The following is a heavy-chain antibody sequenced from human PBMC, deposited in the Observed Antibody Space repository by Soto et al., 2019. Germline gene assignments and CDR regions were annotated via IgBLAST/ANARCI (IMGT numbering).Heavy chain of an antibody. V-gene: IGHV3-23*01. Sequence: GGSLRLSCAASGFIFSRCAMSWIRQAPGKGLEWVSGISGSGDTTYYADSVKGRFTISRDNAKNSLYLQMNSLRAEDTAVYYCAREKGGGSGPLRHYYGMDVWGQGTTVTVSS. J-gene: IGHJ6*02. CDR3: AREKGGGSGPLRHYYGMDV. CDR1: GFIFSRCA. D-gene: IGHD3-10*01. CDR2: ISGSGDTT.